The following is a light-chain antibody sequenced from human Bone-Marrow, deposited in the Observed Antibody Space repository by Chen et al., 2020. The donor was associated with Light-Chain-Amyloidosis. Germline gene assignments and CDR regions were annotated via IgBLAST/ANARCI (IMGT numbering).Light chain of an antibody. CDR3: QTWGSGFHVL. J-gene: IGLJ2*01. V-gene: IGLV4-69*01. CDR2: VNQDGTH. CDR1: SGHRTYP. Sequence: QLVLTQSPSASASLGASVKLTCILSSGHRTYPIAWHQRQPGKDPRYLMLVNQDGTHTKGDGIPDRFSGYSSGAERYLTISSLRSEDEADYYCQTWGSGFHVLFGGGTRLSVL.